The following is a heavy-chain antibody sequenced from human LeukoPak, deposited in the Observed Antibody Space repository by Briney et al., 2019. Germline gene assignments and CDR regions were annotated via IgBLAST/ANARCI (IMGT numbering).Heavy chain of an antibody. Sequence: ASVKVSCKAFGDIFTGHYRHWMRQAPGQGLEWMGRINPNSGDTEYPQKFQGRATMTRDTSIATAYMELSGLTSDDTAVYYCAISVQAAAIPAFDYWGQGTLVTVSS. J-gene: IGHJ4*02. V-gene: IGHV1-2*06. D-gene: IGHD6-25*01. CDR1: GDIFTGHY. CDR3: AISVQAAAIPAFDY. CDR2: INPNSGDT.